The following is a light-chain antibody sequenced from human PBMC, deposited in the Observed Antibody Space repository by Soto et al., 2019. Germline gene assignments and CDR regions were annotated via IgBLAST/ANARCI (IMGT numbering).Light chain of an antibody. Sequence: QSVPTQPPSVSRAPGQRVTISCTGSSSNIGAGYDVHWYQQVPGTAPKLLIYGNINRPSGVPDRFSGSKSGTSASLAITGLQADDEADYYCQSYDSSLTVVFGGGTKLTVL. CDR3: QSYDSSLTVV. V-gene: IGLV1-40*01. CDR2: GNI. CDR1: SSNIGAGYD. J-gene: IGLJ2*01.